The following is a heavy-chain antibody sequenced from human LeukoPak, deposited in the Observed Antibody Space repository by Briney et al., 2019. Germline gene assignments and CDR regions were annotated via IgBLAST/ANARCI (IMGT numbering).Heavy chain of an antibody. D-gene: IGHD3-9*01. CDR2: IFTSGRT. J-gene: IGHJ5*02. V-gene: IGHV4-4*09. Sequence: SETLSLTCTVSGGSISSYCWNWVRQSPGKGLEWIGYIFTSGRTDCNPSLKSRVTMSVDTSKNQISMDLRFLTAADTAVYYCATSHDVKTAPYDLWGQGALVTVSP. CDR1: GGSISSYC. CDR3: ATSHDVKTAPYDL.